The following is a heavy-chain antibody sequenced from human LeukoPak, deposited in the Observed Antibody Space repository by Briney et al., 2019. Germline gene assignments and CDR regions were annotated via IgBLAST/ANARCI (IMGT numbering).Heavy chain of an antibody. Sequence: SETLSLTCPVSGGSISNYSWNWIRQPPGKGLECLGYIHHSGATSYNPSLESRVTMTVDTSKNQYSLRLTSVTAADTAMDYCAAGQAAACYDDPYFDYRGQRILVSVSS. CDR1: GGSISNYS. D-gene: IGHD3-16*01. V-gene: IGHV4-59*01. J-gene: IGHJ4*02. CDR2: IHHSGAT. CDR3: AAGQAAACYDDPYFDY.